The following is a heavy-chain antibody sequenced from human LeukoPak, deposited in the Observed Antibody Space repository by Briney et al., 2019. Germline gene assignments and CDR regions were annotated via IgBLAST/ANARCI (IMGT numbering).Heavy chain of an antibody. CDR2: TSAYNGNT. V-gene: IGHV1-18*01. Sequence: ASVKVSCKASGYTFTSYGISWVRQAPGQGLEWMGWTSAYNGNTNYAQKLQGRVTMTTDTSTSTAYMELSSLRSEDTAVYYCAREDYGDFLFDYWGQGTLVTVSS. CDR3: AREDYGDFLFDY. J-gene: IGHJ4*02. CDR1: GYTFTSYG. D-gene: IGHD4-17*01.